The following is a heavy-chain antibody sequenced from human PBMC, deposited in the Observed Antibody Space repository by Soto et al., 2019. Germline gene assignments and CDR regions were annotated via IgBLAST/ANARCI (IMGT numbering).Heavy chain of an antibody. D-gene: IGHD5-18*01. CDR2: ISSSSSYI. CDR3: ARDDGGYGSYFDY. V-gene: IGHV3-21*01. J-gene: IGHJ4*02. Sequence: GGSLRLSCAASGFTFGSYSMNWVRQAPGKGLEWVSSISSSSSYIYYADSVKGRFTISRDNAKNSLYLQMNSLRAEDTAVYYCARDDGGYGSYFDYWGQGTMVTVYS. CDR1: GFTFGSYS.